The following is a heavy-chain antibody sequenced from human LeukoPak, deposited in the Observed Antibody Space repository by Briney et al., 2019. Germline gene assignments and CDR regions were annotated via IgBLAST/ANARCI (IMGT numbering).Heavy chain of an antibody. CDR3: ATYPEIIAAAGTRFDY. D-gene: IGHD6-13*01. CDR1: GFTFSSYA. J-gene: IGHJ4*02. Sequence: LXLSXAASGFTFSSYAMSWVRQAPGKXLEWVSAISGSGGSTYYADSVKGRFTISRDNSKNTLYLQMNSLRAEDTAVYYCATYPEIIAAAGTRFDYWGQGTLVTVSS. CDR2: ISGSGGST. V-gene: IGHV3-23*01.